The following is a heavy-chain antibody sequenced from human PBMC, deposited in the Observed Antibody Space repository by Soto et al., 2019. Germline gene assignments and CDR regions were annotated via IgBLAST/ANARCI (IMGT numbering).Heavy chain of an antibody. CDR1: GGSFSGHS. CDR3: STRAYDTNCYYRFDP. V-gene: IGHV4-34*01. CDR2: INHSGRV. Sequence: SETLSLTCAVYGGSFSGHSWTWIRQSPGKGLEWIGDINHSGRVNYSPSLKSRVTISLDTSKNQFSLTLSAVTAADTAMYYCSTRAYDTNCYYRFDPWGQGTLVTVS. D-gene: IGHD3-22*01. J-gene: IGHJ5*01.